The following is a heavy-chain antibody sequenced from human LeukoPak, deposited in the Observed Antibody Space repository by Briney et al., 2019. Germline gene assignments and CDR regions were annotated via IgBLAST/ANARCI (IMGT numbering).Heavy chain of an antibody. CDR3: ARHLALRDASNI. V-gene: IGHV5-51*01. Sequence: GESLKISWKGSGYSFSIYWISWVRQMPGKGLEWMGIIYPGDSDTRYSPSCQGQVTISADKSISTAYLQSSSLKASDTATYHCARHLALRDASNIWGQRTMVTVPS. J-gene: IGHJ3*02. CDR2: IYPGDSDT. CDR1: GYSFSIYW.